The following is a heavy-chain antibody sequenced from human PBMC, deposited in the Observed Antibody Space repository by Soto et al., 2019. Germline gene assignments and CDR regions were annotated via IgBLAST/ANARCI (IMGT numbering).Heavy chain of an antibody. Sequence: QVGLQESGPGLVKPSETLSLTCTVSGDSISNYYWTWVRQSPGKGLEWIGYILYSGSTNYNPSLKSRVAMSVDKSKNQFFLKWTSVAAADTAVYYCARERTTGTAWARNFHDYGLDGWGRGTRVIVSP. V-gene: IGHV4-59*12. CDR2: ILYSGST. D-gene: IGHD1-7*01. J-gene: IGHJ6*01. CDR3: ARERTTGTAWARNFHDYGLDG. CDR1: GDSISNYY.